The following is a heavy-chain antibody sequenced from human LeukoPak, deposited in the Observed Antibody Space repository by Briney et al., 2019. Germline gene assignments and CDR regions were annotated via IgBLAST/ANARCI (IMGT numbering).Heavy chain of an antibody. CDR3: ARASSGYDSSYYYYYMDV. V-gene: IGHV4-61*02. D-gene: IGHD5-12*01. J-gene: IGHJ6*03. CDR2: IYTSGST. CDR1: GGSISSGSYY. Sequence: PSQTLCLTCAVSGGSISSGSYYWSWIRQPAGKGLEWIGRIYTSGSTNYDPSLRSRVTISVDTSKNQFSLKLSSVTAEDPAVYYCARASSGYDSSYYYYYMDVWGKGTTVTVSS.